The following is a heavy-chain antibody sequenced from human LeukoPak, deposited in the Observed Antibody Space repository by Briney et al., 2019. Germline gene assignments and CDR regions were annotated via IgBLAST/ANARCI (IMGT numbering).Heavy chain of an antibody. CDR1: GFTFSDYY. CDR3: AREQVEYDFWSGYSKRRDSFDY. D-gene: IGHD3-3*01. J-gene: IGHJ4*02. Sequence: GGSLRLSCAASGFTFSDYYMSWIRQAPGKGREWVSYISSSGSTIYYADSVKGRFTISRDNAKNSLYLQMNSLRAEDTAVYYCAREQVEYDFWSGYSKRRDSFDYWGQGTLVTVSS. V-gene: IGHV3-11*04. CDR2: ISSSGSTI.